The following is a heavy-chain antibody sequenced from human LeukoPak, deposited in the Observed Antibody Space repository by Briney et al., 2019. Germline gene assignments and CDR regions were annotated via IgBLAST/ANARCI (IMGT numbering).Heavy chain of an antibody. CDR1: GFTFSSNY. CDR3: ARAVSSWYLYYFDY. CDR2: IYSGGST. J-gene: IGHJ4*02. V-gene: IGHV3-53*01. Sequence: PGGSLRLSCAASGFTFSSNYMSWVRQAPGKGLEWVSVIYSGGSTYYADSVKGRFTISRDNSKNTLYLQMNSLRAEDTAVYYCARAVSSWYLYYFDYWGQGTLVTVSS. D-gene: IGHD6-13*01.